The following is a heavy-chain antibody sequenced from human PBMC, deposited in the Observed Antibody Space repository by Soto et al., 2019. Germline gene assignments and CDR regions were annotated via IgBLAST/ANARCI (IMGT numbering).Heavy chain of an antibody. V-gene: IGHV4-4*02. CDR3: ARSEATGLDY. D-gene: IGHD1-26*01. CDR1: GGSMSSSNW. J-gene: IGHJ4*02. Sequence: XVQLQESGPGLVKPSGTLSLTCTVSGGSMSSSNWWNWVRQSPGKGLEWIGEAHHSGRTNYNPSPKSRVTISVDKSKNHFSLKLSSVTAADTAVYYCARSEATGLDYWGQGTLVTVSS. CDR2: AHHSGRT.